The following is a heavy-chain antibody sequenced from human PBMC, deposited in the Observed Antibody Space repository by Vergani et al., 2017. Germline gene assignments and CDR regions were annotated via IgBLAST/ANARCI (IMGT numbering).Heavy chain of an antibody. D-gene: IGHD3-22*01. CDR1: GYSFTNYW. CDR3: ARLYGRDSSGSKYFDY. CDR2: IHPADSDT. J-gene: IGHJ4*02. Sequence: EVQVVESGAEVKKPGESLKISCQISGYSFTNYWIGWVRQMPGKGLEWMGIIHPADSDTRYSPSFQGQVTISVDKSISTAYLQRSSLRASDSAMYYCARLYGRDSSGSKYFDYWGQGTLVTVSS. V-gene: IGHV5-51*01.